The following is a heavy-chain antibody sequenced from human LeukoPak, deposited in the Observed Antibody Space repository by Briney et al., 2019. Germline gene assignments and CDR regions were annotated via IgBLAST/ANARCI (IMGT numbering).Heavy chain of an antibody. D-gene: IGHD3-22*01. J-gene: IGHJ4*02. CDR1: GGSISSSTYY. Sequence: SETLSLTCTVSGGSISSSTYYWGWIRQPPGKGLEWIGSIYYSGSTYYNPSLKSRVTISVDTSKNQFSLKLSSVTAADTAVYYCARGSDMIVVVTPFDYWGQGTLVTVSS. CDR3: ARGSDMIVVVTPFDY. CDR2: IYYSGST. V-gene: IGHV4-39*07.